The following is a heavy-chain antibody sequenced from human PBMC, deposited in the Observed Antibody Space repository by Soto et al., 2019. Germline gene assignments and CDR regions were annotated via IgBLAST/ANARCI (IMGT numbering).Heavy chain of an antibody. CDR2: IYYSGST. CDR1: GGSISSYY. V-gene: IGHV4-59*01. Sequence: PSETLSLTCTVSGGSISSYYWSWIRQPPGKGLEWIGYIYYSGSTNYNPSLKSRVTISVDTSKNQFSLKLSSVTAADTAVYYCARQLVTSGITNQNWFDPWGQGTLVTVSS. J-gene: IGHJ5*02. CDR3: ARQLVTSGITNQNWFDP. D-gene: IGHD6-6*01.